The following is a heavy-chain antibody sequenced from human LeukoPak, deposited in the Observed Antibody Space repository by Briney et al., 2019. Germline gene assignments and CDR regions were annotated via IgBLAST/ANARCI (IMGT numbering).Heavy chain of an antibody. D-gene: IGHD3-22*01. CDR1: GFTFSSYS. CDR3: AREIYDSSGYYDY. V-gene: IGHV3-48*01. J-gene: IGHJ4*02. Sequence: GSLKLSCAASGFTFSSYSMNWVRQAPGKGLEWVSYISSSSSTIYYADSVKGRFTISRDNAKNSLYLQMNSLRAEDTAVYYCAREIYDSSGYYDYWGQGTLVTVSS. CDR2: ISSSSSTI.